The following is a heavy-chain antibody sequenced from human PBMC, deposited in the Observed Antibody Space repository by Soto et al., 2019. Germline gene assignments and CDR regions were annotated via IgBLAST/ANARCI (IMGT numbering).Heavy chain of an antibody. V-gene: IGHV4-30-2*01. CDR2: IYHSGST. D-gene: IGHD3-3*01. Sequence: SETLSLTCAVSGGSISSGGYSWSWIRQPPGKGLEWIGYIYHSGSTYYNPSLKSRVTISVDRSKNQFSLKLSSVTAADTAVYYCXRTYYDFWSGYSNWFDPWGQGTLVTVSS. J-gene: IGHJ5*02. CDR1: GGSISSGGYS. CDR3: XRTYYDFWSGYSNWFDP.